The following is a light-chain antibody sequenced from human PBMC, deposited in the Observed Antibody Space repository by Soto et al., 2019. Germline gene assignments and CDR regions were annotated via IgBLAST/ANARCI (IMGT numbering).Light chain of an antibody. Sequence: QSVLTQPASVSGSPGQSITISCTGTSSDVGDHNSVSWYQQQPGKAPKLMIYAVSNRPSGVSNRFSGSKSGNTASLTISGLQAEDEADYYCGSYTTSITVIFGGGTRSPS. CDR3: GSYTTSITVI. CDR2: AVS. CDR1: SSDVGDHNS. V-gene: IGLV2-14*03. J-gene: IGLJ2*01.